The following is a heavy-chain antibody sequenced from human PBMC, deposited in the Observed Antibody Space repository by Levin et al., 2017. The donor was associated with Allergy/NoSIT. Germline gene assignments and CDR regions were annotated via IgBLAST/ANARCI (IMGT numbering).Heavy chain of an antibody. Sequence: SQTLSLTCTVSGGSISSSSYYWGWIRQPPGKGLEWIGSIYYSGSTYYNPSLKSRVTISVDTSKNQFSLKLSSVTAADTAVYYCAGGQYDFWSTPFDYWGQGTLVTVSS. CDR1: GGSISSSSYY. D-gene: IGHD3-3*01. CDR3: AGGQYDFWSTPFDY. J-gene: IGHJ4*02. V-gene: IGHV4-39*01. CDR2: IYYSGST.